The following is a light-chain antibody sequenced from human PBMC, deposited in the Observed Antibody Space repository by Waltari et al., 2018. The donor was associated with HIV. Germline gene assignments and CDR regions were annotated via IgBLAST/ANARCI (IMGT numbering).Light chain of an antibody. CDR2: GKN. Sequence: SSELTQDPAVSVALGQTVRITCQGDSLRSYYASWYQQKPGQAPVLVIYGKNNRPSGIPDRFSGSSSGNTASLTITGAQAEDEADYYCNSRDSSDNQVFGGGTKLTVL. CDR1: SLRSYY. CDR3: NSRDSSDNQV. V-gene: IGLV3-19*01. J-gene: IGLJ2*01.